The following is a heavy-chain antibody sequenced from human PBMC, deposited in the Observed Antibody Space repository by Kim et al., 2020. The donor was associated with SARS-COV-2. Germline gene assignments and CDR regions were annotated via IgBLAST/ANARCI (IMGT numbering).Heavy chain of an antibody. Sequence: ASVKVSCKASGYTFTSYAMHWVRQAPGQRLEWMGWINAGNGNTKYSQKFQGRVTITRDTSASTAYMELSSLRSEDTAVYYCARAAATVTTGGWYFDLWGRGTLVTVSS. CDR2: INAGNGNT. CDR3: ARAAATVTTGGWYFDL. V-gene: IGHV1-3*01. J-gene: IGHJ2*01. CDR1: GYTFTSYA. D-gene: IGHD4-17*01.